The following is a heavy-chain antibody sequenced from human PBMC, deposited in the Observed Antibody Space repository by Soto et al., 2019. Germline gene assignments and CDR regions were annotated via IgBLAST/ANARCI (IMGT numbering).Heavy chain of an antibody. CDR3: ARETDFAFDY. CDR1: GYTFSGYH. CDR2: IIPDSGGT. J-gene: IGHJ4*02. Sequence: ASVKVSCKSSGYTFSGYHIHWVRQAPGQGLEWMGWIIPDSGGTNYAQKFQGRVTMTRDTSINTAYMEMRRLTSDDTAVYYCARETDFAFDYWGQGALVTVSS. V-gene: IGHV1-2*02. D-gene: IGHD2-21*02.